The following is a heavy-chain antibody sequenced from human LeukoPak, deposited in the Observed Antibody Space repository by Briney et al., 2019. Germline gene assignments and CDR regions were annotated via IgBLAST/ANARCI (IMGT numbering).Heavy chain of an antibody. D-gene: IGHD6-6*01. Sequence: GGSLRLSCAASGFTLSTNFMSWVRQAPGKGLEWVSVVYSSGSTYYADSVKGRFTIFRDNSKNTLYLRMNSLRAEDTAVYYCARDGGLAPYSSSTPFDYWGQGTLVTVSP. CDR3: ARDGGLAPYSSSTPFDY. CDR1: GFTLSTNF. V-gene: IGHV3-66*03. J-gene: IGHJ4*02. CDR2: VYSSGST.